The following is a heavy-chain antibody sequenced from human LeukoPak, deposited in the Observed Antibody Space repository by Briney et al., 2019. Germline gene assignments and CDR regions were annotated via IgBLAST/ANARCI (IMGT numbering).Heavy chain of an antibody. CDR2: ISASGTGSGGGT. D-gene: IGHD2-15*01. CDR3: ARVKPVVPPYFYFYMDV. J-gene: IGHJ6*03. V-gene: IGHV3-23*01. CDR1: GFTFSSYA. Sequence: PGGSLRLSCVVSGFTFSSYAMSWVRQAPGKGLEWVSVISASGTGSGGGTYYAHSVKGRFTISRDNSKSTLYLQMNSLRADETAIYYRARVKPVVPPYFYFYMDVWGIGTTVTVSS.